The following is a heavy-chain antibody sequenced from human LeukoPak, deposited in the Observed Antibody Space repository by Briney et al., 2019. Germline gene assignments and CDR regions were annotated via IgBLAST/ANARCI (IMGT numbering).Heavy chain of an antibody. J-gene: IGHJ4*02. D-gene: IGHD7-27*01. V-gene: IGHV3-33*01. CDR1: GFTFSSYG. Sequence: PGRSLRLSCAASGFTFSSYGMHWVRQAAGKGLEWVAVIWYDGSNKYYADSVKGRFTISRDNSKNTLYLQMNSLKTEDTAVYYCTTDLNWGFDYWGQGTLVTVSS. CDR2: IWYDGSNK. CDR3: TTDLNWGFDY.